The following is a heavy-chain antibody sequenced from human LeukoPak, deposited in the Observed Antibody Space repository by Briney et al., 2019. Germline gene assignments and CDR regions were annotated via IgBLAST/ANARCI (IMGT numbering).Heavy chain of an antibody. Sequence: GGSLRLSCTVSGFTVSSNSMSWVRQAPGKGLEWVSGINWNGGSTGYADSVKGRFTISRDTAKNSLYLQMNSLRAEDTALYYCVREHYNDYMDVWGKGTTVTVSS. J-gene: IGHJ6*03. CDR3: VREHYNDYMDV. V-gene: IGHV3-20*04. CDR2: INWNGGST. CDR1: GFTVSSNS.